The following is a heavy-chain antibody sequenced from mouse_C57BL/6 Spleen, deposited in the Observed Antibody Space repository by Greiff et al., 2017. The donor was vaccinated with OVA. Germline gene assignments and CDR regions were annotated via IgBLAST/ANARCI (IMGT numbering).Heavy chain of an antibody. CDR1: GYTFTSYW. CDR3: ARRGFYSSSNWYIDV. V-gene: IGHV1-64*01. Sequence: VQLQQPGPELVKPGASVKLSCKASGYTFTSYWMHWVKQSPGQSLEWIGMINPNSGSTISNEKFKSKATLTVDKSSSTAYMHICSLTSEDSAVCYSARRGFYSSSNWYIDVWGTGTTVTVSS. D-gene: IGHD1-1*01. CDR2: INPNSGST. J-gene: IGHJ1*03.